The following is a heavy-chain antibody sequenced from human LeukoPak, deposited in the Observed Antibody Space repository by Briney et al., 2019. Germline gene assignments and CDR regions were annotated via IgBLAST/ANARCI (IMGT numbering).Heavy chain of an antibody. D-gene: IGHD3-10*01. Sequence: ASVKVSCKTSGYTFTNYDINWVRQATGQELEWMGWMNPKSGNTGSAQKFQGRVTMTEDTSTDTAYMELSSLRSEDTAVYYCATGPGSQTRWGQGTLVTVSS. J-gene: IGHJ4*02. CDR2: MNPKSGNT. CDR3: ATGPGSQTR. CDR1: GYTFTNYD. V-gene: IGHV1-8*01.